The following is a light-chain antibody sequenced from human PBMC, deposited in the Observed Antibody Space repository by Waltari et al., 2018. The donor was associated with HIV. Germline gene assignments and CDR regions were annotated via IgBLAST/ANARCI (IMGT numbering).Light chain of an antibody. Sequence: DIQMTQLPSSLSASVGHRVTISCRATQDIGNSVSWYQQRPGEVPKLLVYGGFIRQRGVASRITGSGSGTDFSLTISSLQPEDFATYFCHQYFSDPFSFGGGTKVEI. CDR1: QDIGNS. J-gene: IGKJ4*01. CDR2: GGF. CDR3: HQYFSDPFS. V-gene: IGKV1-NL1*01.